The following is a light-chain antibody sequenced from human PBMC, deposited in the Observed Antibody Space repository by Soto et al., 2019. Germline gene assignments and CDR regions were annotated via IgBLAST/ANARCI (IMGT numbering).Light chain of an antibody. V-gene: IGKV3-20*01. CDR2: DAS. J-gene: IGKJ3*01. CDR1: QSVTSTY. Sequence: EIVLTQSPGTLSLSPGERVTLSCRASQSVTSTYLAWYQQKPGQATRLLIYDASTRATGIPDRFSGSGSGTDFTLTRSRLDHEYFAVYYCPRYGRPPGLFTFGPGTKVDSK. CDR3: PRYGRPPGLFT.